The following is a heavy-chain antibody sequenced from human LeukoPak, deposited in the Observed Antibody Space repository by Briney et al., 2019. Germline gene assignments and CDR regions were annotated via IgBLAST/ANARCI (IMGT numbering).Heavy chain of an antibody. V-gene: IGHV3-30*02. CDR3: AKDARGGGSYMDV. CDR1: GFTFSSYG. D-gene: IGHD3-16*01. Sequence: TGGSLRHSCAASGFTFSSYGMHWVRQAPGKGLEWVAFIRYDGSNKYYAASVKGRFTISRDNSKNTLYLQMNSLRAEDTAVYYCAKDARGGGSYMDVWGKGTTVTVSS. CDR2: IRYDGSNK. J-gene: IGHJ6*03.